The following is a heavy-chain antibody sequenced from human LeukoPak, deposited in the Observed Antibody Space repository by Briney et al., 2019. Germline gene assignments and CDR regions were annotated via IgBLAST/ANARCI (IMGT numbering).Heavy chain of an antibody. CDR1: GFTFSSYA. Sequence: PGGSLRLSCAASGFTFSSYAMSWVRQAPGKGLEWVSLISGSGVNTQYADSVKGRFTISRDNSKNTLYLQMNSLRAEDTAVYYCAKSGVYYYDSSGYYYFDYWGQGTLVTVSS. D-gene: IGHD3-22*01. V-gene: IGHV3-23*01. CDR2: ISGSGVNT. CDR3: AKSGVYYYDSSGYYYFDY. J-gene: IGHJ4*02.